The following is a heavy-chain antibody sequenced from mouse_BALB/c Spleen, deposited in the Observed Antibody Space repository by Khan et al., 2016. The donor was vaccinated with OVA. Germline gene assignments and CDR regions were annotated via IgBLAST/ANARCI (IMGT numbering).Heavy chain of an antibody. J-gene: IGHJ3*01. D-gene: IGHD1-1*01. V-gene: IGHV1-18*01. Sequence: VRLQQSGPELVKPGASVKIPCKASGYAFTDYNMDWVKQSHGKSLKWIGDITPNNGGTIYNQNFKGKAKLTVDKSSNTAYMELRSLTYEDTAVYYCARGGFGSPFAYWGQGTLVTVSA. CDR1: GYAFTDYN. CDR3: ARGGFGSPFAY. CDR2: ITPNNGGT.